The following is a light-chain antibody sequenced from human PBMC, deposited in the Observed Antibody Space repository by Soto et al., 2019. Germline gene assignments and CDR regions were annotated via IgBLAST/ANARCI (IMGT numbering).Light chain of an antibody. CDR2: DVT. V-gene: IGLV2-11*01. CDR1: SSDLGTYNY. CDR3: SSYAGNYTYVV. Sequence: QSALTQPRSVSGSPGQSVTISCSGTSSDLGTYNYVSWYQHFPGKAPKLIIYDVTKRPSGVPDRFSGSKSDNTASLTISGLQAEDEADYYCSSYAGNYTYVVVGGGTKLTVL. J-gene: IGLJ2*01.